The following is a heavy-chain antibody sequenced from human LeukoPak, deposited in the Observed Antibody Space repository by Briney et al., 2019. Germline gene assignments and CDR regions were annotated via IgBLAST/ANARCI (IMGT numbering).Heavy chain of an antibody. CDR3: ARGPRAAADDY. CDR2: INAGNGNT. CDR1: GYTFINYA. D-gene: IGHD6-13*01. V-gene: IGHV1-3*01. J-gene: IGHJ4*02. Sequence: AAVKVSCKASGYTFINYAISWGRQAPGQRPEWIGWINAGNGNTKYSQKFQGRVTITRDTSASTAYMELSSLTSEDTGIYYCARGPRAAADDYWGQGTLVTVSS.